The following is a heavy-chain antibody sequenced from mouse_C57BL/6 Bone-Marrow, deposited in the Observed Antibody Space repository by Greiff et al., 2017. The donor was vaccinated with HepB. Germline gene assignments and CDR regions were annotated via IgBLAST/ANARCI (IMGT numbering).Heavy chain of an antibody. J-gene: IGHJ2*01. CDR1: GFSLTSYG. V-gene: IGHV2-2*01. Sequence: QVQLQQSGPGLVQPSQSLSITCTVSGFSLTSYGVHWVRQSPGKGLEWLGVIWSGGSTDCNAAFISRLSISKDNSKSQVFCKMNSLQADDTARYYCASYWGQGTTLTVTA. CDR3: ASY. CDR2: IWSGGST.